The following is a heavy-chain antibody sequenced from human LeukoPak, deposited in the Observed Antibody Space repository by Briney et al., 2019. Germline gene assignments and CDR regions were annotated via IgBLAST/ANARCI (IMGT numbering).Heavy chain of an antibody. Sequence: GASVKVSCKTSGYTFTNYAMHWVRQAPGQRLEWMEWINAGTGNTKSSQKFQGRVTITRDTSASTAYMELSSLRSEDTAVYYCARVFFRVKTTKNPPDYWGQGTLVTVSS. V-gene: IGHV1-3*01. J-gene: IGHJ4*02. CDR3: ARVFFRVKTTKNPPDY. D-gene: IGHD1-7*01. CDR2: INAGTGNT. CDR1: GYTFTNYA.